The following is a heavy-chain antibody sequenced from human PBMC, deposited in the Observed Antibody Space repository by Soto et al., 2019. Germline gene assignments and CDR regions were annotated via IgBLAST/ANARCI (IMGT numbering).Heavy chain of an antibody. V-gene: IGHV1-18*04. J-gene: IGHJ6*02. Sequence: GASVKVSCKASGYTFTSYGISWVRQAPGQGLEWMGWISAYNGNTNYAQKLQGRVTMTTDTSTSTAYMELRSLRSDDTAVYYCARDQKVPTLFKGSGYPCMDVWGQGTTVTVSS. CDR2: ISAYNGNT. CDR1: GYTFTSYG. D-gene: IGHD3-3*01. CDR3: ARDQKVPTLFKGSGYPCMDV.